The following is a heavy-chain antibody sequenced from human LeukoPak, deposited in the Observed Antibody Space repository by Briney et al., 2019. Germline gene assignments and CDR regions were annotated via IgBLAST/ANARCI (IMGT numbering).Heavy chain of an antibody. CDR3: TRDYGGFDY. V-gene: IGHV3-49*04. Sequence: GGSLRLSCRASGFTFGDYVMTWVRQAPGEGLEWVGFIRSKVYGGTTEYAASVKGRFIISRDDSKSIAYLQMNSLKTEDTAVYYCTRDYGGFDYWGQGTLVTVS. CDR1: GFTFGDYV. J-gene: IGHJ4*02. D-gene: IGHD4-23*01. CDR2: IRSKVYGGTT.